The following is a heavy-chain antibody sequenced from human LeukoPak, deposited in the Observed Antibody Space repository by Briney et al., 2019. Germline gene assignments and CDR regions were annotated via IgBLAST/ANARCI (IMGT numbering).Heavy chain of an antibody. CDR2: ISAYNGNT. D-gene: IGHD3-22*01. CDR3: ARDRGDNSGYYYGY. V-gene: IGHV1-18*01. Sequence: ASVKVPCKASGYTFSSYGITWVRQAPGQGLEWMGWISAYNGNTNYAQKVQGRVTMTTDTSTSTAYMELRSLRSDDTAVYYCARDRGDNSGYYYGYWGQGTLVTVSS. CDR1: GYTFSSYG. J-gene: IGHJ4*02.